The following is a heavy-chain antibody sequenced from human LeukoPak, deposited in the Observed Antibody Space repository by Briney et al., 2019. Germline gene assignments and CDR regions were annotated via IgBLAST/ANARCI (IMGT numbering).Heavy chain of an antibody. CDR2: ISSSGDTI. CDR1: GFTFSNYE. V-gene: IGHV3-48*03. D-gene: IGHD3-10*01. J-gene: IGHJ4*02. Sequence: GGSLRLSCAASGFTFSNYEMNWVRQAPGKGLEWVSYISSSGDTIFYADSVKGRFTISRDNAKNSLYLQMNSLRAEDTAVYYCARDGANYYGSGSYSAYFDYWGQGTLVTVSS. CDR3: ARDGANYYGSGSYSAYFDY.